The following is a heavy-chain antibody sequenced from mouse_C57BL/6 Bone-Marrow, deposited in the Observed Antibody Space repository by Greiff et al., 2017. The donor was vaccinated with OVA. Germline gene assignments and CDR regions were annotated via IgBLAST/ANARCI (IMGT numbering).Heavy chain of an antibody. J-gene: IGHJ1*03. V-gene: IGHV14-2*01. CDR2: IDPEDGET. Sequence: VQLQQSVAELVRPGASVKLSCTASGFNIKNTYMHWVKQRPEQGLEWIGRIDPEDGETKYAPKFQGKATITADTSSNTAYLQLSSLTSEDTAVYYCASYGNYVRWYFDVWGTGTTVTVSS. CDR1: GFNIKNTY. D-gene: IGHD2-1*01. CDR3: ASYGNYVRWYFDV.